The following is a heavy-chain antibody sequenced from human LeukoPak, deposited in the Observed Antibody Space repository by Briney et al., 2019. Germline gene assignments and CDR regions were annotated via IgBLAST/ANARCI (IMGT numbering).Heavy chain of an antibody. CDR2: ISAYNGNT. Sequence: WASVKVSCKASGYTFTSYGISWVRQAPGQGLEWMGWISAYNGNTNYAQKLQGRVTMTTDTSTSTAYMELRSLRSDDTAVYYCARAFGGSYFRGGPLGPQNYFDYWGQGTLVTVSS. D-gene: IGHD1-26*01. CDR1: GYTFTSYG. CDR3: ARAFGGSYFRGGPLGPQNYFDY. J-gene: IGHJ4*02. V-gene: IGHV1-18*01.